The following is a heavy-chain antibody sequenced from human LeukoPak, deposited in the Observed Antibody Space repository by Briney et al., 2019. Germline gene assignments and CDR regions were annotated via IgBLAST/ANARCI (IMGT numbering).Heavy chain of an antibody. CDR3: ARDSSTSLIFPDV. CDR2: IWYDGNSK. V-gene: IGHV3-33*01. Sequence: GGSLRLSCAASGFTFSSYGMHGFRQAPGKGLEWVAVIWYDGNSKYYADSVKGRFTISRDNSKNTLFLQMNSLRAEDTAVYYCARDSSTSLIFPDVWGKGTTVIVSS. D-gene: IGHD2-2*01. J-gene: IGHJ6*04. CDR1: GFTFSSYG.